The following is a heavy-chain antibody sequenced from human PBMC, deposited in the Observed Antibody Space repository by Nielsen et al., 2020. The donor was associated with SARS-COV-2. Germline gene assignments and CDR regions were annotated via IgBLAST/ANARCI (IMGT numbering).Heavy chain of an antibody. CDR1: GFTFNRYY. CDR3: ARPNYYDSSGFYYYFDY. D-gene: IGHD3-22*01. CDR2: INPRGDRP. V-gene: IGHV1-46*02. J-gene: IGHJ4*02. Sequence: ASVKVSCKASGFTFNRYYMHWVRQAPGQGLEWMGVINPRGDRPSYTQKFRDRVTMTRDTSTSTVYMEVSSLRSEDSAVYYCARPNYYDSSGFYYYFDYWGQGTLVTVSS.